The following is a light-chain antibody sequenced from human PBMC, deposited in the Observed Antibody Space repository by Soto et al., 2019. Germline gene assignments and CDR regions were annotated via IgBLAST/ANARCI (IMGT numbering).Light chain of an antibody. J-gene: IGKJ1*01. CDR3: QPCLSSPWT. CDR2: GAS. Sequence: LLTQSPGTLSLSPGQRATLSCRASQSVSSGYLAWYQQKPGQAPRLLIYGASSRATGIPDRCSGSGSGTDFTLTISRLEPEDFAVYSCQPCLSSPWTFGQGTKVEIK. V-gene: IGKV3-20*01. CDR1: QSVSSGY.